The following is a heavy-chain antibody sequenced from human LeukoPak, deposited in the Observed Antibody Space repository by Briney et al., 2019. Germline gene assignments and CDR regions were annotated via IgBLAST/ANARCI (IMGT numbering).Heavy chain of an antibody. J-gene: IGHJ5*02. V-gene: IGHV3-64D*09. Sequence: GGSLRLSCSASGFTFSTSAMHWVRQAPGKGLEYVSAISSNGGSTYYADSVKGRFTISRDNSKNTLHLQMSGLRAEDTAVYYCVGVRWFGGSNWFDPWGQGTLVTVSS. CDR2: ISSNGGST. D-gene: IGHD3-10*01. CDR1: GFTFSTSA. CDR3: VGVRWFGGSNWFDP.